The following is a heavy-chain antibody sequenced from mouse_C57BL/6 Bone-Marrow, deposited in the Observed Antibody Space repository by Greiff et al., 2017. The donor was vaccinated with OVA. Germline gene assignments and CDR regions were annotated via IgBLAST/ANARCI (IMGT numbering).Heavy chain of an antibody. CDR3: ARERDDGYSYAMDY. Sequence: EVQLQESGPGLVKPSQSLSLTCSVTGYSITSGYYWNWIRQFPGNKLEWMGYISYDGSNNYNPSLKNRISITRDTSKNQFFLKLNSVTTEDTATYYWARERDDGYSYAMDYWGQGTSVTVSS. D-gene: IGHD2-3*01. CDR2: ISYDGSN. J-gene: IGHJ4*01. CDR1: GYSITSGYY. V-gene: IGHV3-6*01.